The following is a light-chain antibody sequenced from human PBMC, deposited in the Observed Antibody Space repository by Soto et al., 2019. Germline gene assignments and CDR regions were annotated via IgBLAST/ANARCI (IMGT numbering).Light chain of an antibody. Sequence: QSALTQPASVSGSPGQSITISCTGTNSDVGGYNYVSWYQHHPGKATKLMISEVSNRPSGVSNRFSGSKSGNTASLTISGLQAEDEADYYCSSYTSSSTYVFGTGTKLTVL. CDR2: EVS. CDR3: SSYTSSSTYV. J-gene: IGLJ1*01. V-gene: IGLV2-14*01. CDR1: NSDVGGYNY.